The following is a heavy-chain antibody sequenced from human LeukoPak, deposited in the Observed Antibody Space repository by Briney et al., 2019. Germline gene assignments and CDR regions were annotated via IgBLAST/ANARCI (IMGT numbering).Heavy chain of an antibody. Sequence: GGSLRLSCAASGFTVSSNYMSWVRQAPGKGLEWVSAISGSGGSTYYADSVKGRFTISRDNSKNTLYLQMNSLRAEDTAVYYCAKWKEEDYYYGMDVWGQGTTVTVSS. CDR3: AKWKEEDYYYGMDV. CDR1: GFTVSSNY. D-gene: IGHD1-1*01. J-gene: IGHJ6*02. V-gene: IGHV3-23*01. CDR2: ISGSGGST.